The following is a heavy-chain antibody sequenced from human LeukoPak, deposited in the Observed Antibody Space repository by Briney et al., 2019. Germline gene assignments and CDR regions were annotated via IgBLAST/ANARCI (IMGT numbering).Heavy chain of an antibody. V-gene: IGHV3-30*18. CDR2: ISYDGSNK. CDR3: AKALVVPAGDYAFDI. J-gene: IGHJ3*02. D-gene: IGHD2-2*01. Sequence: PGRSLRLSCAASGFTFSSYGMHWVRQAPGKGLEWVAVISYDGSNKYYADSVKGRFTISRDNSKNTLYLQMNSLRAEDTAVYYCAKALVVPAGDYAFDIWGQGTMVTVSS. CDR1: GFTFSSYG.